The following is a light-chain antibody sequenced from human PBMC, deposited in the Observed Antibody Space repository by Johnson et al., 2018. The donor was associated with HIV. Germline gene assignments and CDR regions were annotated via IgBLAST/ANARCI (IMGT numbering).Light chain of an antibody. V-gene: IGLV1-51*01. J-gene: IGLJ1*01. CDR2: DNN. CDR3: GTWHSALSGGGV. CDR1: SSNIGNNY. Sequence: QSVLTQPPSVSAAPGQKVTISCSGSSSNIGNNYVSWYQQLPGTAPKLVIYDNNKRPSGTPDRFSGSKSGTSATLGITGPQPGDEADYYCGTWHSALSGGGVFGTGTRVTVL.